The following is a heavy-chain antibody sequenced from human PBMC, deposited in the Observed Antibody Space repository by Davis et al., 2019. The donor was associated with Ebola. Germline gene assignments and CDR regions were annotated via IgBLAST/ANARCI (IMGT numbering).Heavy chain of an antibody. CDR3: ARGRRYSYGPPRY. Sequence: SETLSLTCTVSGGSINIKNYYWAWIRQPPGKGLEWIGEINHSGSTNYNPSLKSRVTISVDTSKNQFSLKLSSVTAADTAVYYCARGRRYSYGPPRYWGQGTLVTISS. J-gene: IGHJ4*02. D-gene: IGHD5-18*01. V-gene: IGHV4-39*07. CDR1: GGSINIKNYY. CDR2: INHSGST.